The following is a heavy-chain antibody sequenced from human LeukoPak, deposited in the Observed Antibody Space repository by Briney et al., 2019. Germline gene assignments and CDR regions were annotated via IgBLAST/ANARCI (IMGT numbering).Heavy chain of an antibody. J-gene: IGHJ4*02. CDR3: AKDILRVGYSFSGSFLFDD. Sequence: GRSLRLSCAASGFPFEAYAMHWVRQVAGKGPEWVSGISWNSGRIDYADSVKGRFIISRDNAKKSLHLQMNSLRAEDTALYYCAKDILRVGYSFSGSFLFDDWGQGTLVTVSS. D-gene: IGHD3-10*01. CDR2: ISWNSGRI. CDR1: GFPFEAYA. V-gene: IGHV3-9*01.